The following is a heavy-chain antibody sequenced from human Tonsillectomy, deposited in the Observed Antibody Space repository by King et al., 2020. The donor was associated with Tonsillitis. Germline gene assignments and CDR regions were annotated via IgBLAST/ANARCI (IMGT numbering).Heavy chain of an antibody. Sequence: VQLVQSGAEVRKPGASVNVACEASGYIFTSYYIHWVRQAPGQGLEWMGTINPRSANTKFAQNFQGRLTMTSDTSASTVYMELSSLRFEDTAVYYCGRGPGGLRAAPGSSTWFDAWGQGTLVTVSS. V-gene: IGHV1-46*03. CDR1: GYIFTSYY. J-gene: IGHJ5*02. CDR2: INPRSANT. D-gene: IGHD6-13*01. CDR3: GRGPGGLRAAPGSSTWFDA.